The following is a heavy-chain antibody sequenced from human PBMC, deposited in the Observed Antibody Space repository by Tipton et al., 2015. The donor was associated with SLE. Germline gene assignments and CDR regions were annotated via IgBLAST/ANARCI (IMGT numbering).Heavy chain of an antibody. CDR2: IYHSGST. V-gene: IGHV4-38-2*02. D-gene: IGHD3-16*01. Sequence: TLSLTCTVSGYSISGGYYWAWIRQPPGKGLEWIASIYHSGSTFYNLSLKSRVTISADTSKNQLSLRLTSVTAADTAVYYCARDPQGDERAPAAWWGQGTLVIVSS. CDR3: ARDPQGDERAPAAW. J-gene: IGHJ4*02. CDR1: GYSISGGYY.